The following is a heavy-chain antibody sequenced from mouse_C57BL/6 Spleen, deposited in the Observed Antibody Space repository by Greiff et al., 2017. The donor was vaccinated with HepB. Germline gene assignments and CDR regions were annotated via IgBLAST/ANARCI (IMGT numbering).Heavy chain of an antibody. Sequence: EVKLVESGGGLVKPGGSLKLSCAASGFTFSDYGMHWVRQAPEKGLEWVAYISSGSSTIYYADTAKGRFTISRDNAKNTLFLQMTSLRSEDTAMYYCARRYDGSSPAWFAYWGQGTLVTVSA. J-gene: IGHJ3*01. CDR1: GFTFSDYG. CDR2: ISSGSSTI. D-gene: IGHD1-1*01. V-gene: IGHV5-17*01. CDR3: ARRYDGSSPAWFAY.